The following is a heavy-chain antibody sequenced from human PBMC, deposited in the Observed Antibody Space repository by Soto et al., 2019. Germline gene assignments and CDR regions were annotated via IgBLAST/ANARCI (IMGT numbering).Heavy chain of an antibody. CDR2: IYYSGTT. CDR1: GASLSSGSYY. CDR3: ARAASKYFDLLSDFDT. Sequence: PSETLSLTCTVSGASLSSGSYYWSWIRQPPGKGLEWLGYIYYSGTTKYNPSLTSRVTLSVDMSKNQFSLKLNSVTAADSAVHLCARAASKYFDLLSDFDTWGQGVLVTVSS. J-gene: IGHJ5*02. V-gene: IGHV4-61*01. D-gene: IGHD3-9*01.